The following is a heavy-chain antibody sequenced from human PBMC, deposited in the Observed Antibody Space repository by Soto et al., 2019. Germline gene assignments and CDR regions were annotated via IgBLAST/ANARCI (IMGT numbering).Heavy chain of an antibody. CDR3: ARGVNYYDSSGSSWFDP. J-gene: IGHJ5*02. CDR1: GVSINSGGYS. D-gene: IGHD3-22*01. V-gene: IGHV4-30-2*01. CDR2: IYHTGTT. Sequence: SETLSLTCTVSGVSINSGGYSWTWIRQPPGKGLEWIGFIYHTGTTYYNPSLKSRVTISVDRSKNQFSLKLNSVTAADTAAYYCARGVNYYDSSGSSWFDPWGQGALVTVSS.